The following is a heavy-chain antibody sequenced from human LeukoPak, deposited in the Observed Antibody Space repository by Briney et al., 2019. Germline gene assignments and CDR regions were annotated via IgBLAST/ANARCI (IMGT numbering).Heavy chain of an antibody. Sequence: SETLSLTCTVSGASISSYYWNWIRQPPGKGLEWIGYIYNTWSTNYNPSLKSRVAISVDTSKNQFSLKLSSVTAADTAVYYCAREVSSSWYSIDYWGQGTLVTVSS. CDR3: AREVSSSWYSIDY. CDR2: IYNTWST. D-gene: IGHD6-13*01. CDR1: GASISSYY. J-gene: IGHJ4*02. V-gene: IGHV4-59*01.